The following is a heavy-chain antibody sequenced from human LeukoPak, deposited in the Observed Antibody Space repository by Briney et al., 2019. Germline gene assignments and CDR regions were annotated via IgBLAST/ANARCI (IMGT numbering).Heavy chain of an antibody. CDR2: IRSKPSSYTT. V-gene: IGHV3-73*01. CDR3: TRQHCSGGSCSYVDY. J-gene: IGHJ4*02. D-gene: IGHD2-15*01. CDR1: GFAFSGFY. Sequence: GGSLRLSCAASGFAFSGFYIHWLRQASGRGLEWVGLIRSKPSSYTTVYAASVKGRFTISRDDSKNTTYLQMNSLKAEDTAVYYCTRQHCSGGSCSYVDYWGQGTLVTVSS.